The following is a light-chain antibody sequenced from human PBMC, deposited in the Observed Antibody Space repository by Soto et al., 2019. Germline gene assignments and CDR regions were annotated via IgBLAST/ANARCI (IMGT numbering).Light chain of an antibody. Sequence: ELVLTQSPGTLSLSPGERDTLSCRASHSVNSYLAWYQQKPGQAPRLLIHDASNRATGIPDRFSGSGSGTDFTLTISRLEPEDFAVYYCQQYGGSPRTVGQGTKVDIK. CDR2: DAS. J-gene: IGKJ1*01. CDR1: HSVNSY. V-gene: IGKV3-20*01. CDR3: QQYGGSPRT.